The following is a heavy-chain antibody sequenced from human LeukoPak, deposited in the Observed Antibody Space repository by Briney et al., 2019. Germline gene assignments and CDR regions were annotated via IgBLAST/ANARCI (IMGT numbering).Heavy chain of an antibody. CDR3: ARSPAVPGFVSVDY. D-gene: IGHD6-19*01. V-gene: IGHV3-7*01. CDR2: IKQDGSEN. Sequence: PGGSLRLSCAASGFTFSSYWMSWVRQAPGKGLERVANIKQDGSENFYVDSVKGRFTISRDNAKNSLYLEMNSLKAEDTAVYYCARSPAVPGFVSVDYWGQGTLVTVSS. J-gene: IGHJ4*02. CDR1: GFTFSSYW.